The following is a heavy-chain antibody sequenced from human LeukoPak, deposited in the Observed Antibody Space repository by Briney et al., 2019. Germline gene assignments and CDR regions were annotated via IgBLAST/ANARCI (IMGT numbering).Heavy chain of an antibody. CDR1: GFTFSNFW. J-gene: IGHJ4*02. CDR2: IKQDGFEK. D-gene: IGHD2-2*01. CDR3: ARDGCTSTTCSTLGGFSY. Sequence: GGSLRLSCAASGFTFSNFWMSWVRQAPGKGLEWVANIKQDGFEKYYADSVRGRFTISRDNAKNSLSLQMNSLRAEDTAVYYCARDGCTSTTCSTLGGFSYWGQGTLVTVSS. V-gene: IGHV3-7*01.